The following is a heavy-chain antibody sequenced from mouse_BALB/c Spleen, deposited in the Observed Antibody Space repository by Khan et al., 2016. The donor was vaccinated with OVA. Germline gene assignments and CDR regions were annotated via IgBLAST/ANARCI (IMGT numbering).Heavy chain of an antibody. Sequence: VRLQQSGPELVKPGASVKMSCKASGYKFTDYVISWVKQRTGQGLEWIGDIYPGSGTTYYNERFEGKATLTADKSSNTAYMQFRSLTSGDSAVYFCARSYDNDGAWFVYWGQGTLVTVSA. CDR3: ARSYDNDGAWFVY. D-gene: IGHD2-4*01. J-gene: IGHJ3*01. CDR2: IYPGSGTT. V-gene: IGHV1-81*01. CDR1: GYKFTDYV.